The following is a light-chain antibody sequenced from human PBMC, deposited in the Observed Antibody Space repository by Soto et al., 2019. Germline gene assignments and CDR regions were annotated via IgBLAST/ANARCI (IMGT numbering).Light chain of an antibody. J-gene: IGKJ3*01. CDR1: QSVSSSY. V-gene: IGKV3-20*01. CDR3: QQYGSSPREFT. CDR2: GAS. Sequence: EIVLTQSPGTLSLSPGERATLSCRASQSVSSSYLAWYQQKPGQAPRLLIYGASSRATGIPDRFSGSGSGTDFTLTISRLEPEDFAVYYSQQYGSSPREFTFGPGTKVDIK.